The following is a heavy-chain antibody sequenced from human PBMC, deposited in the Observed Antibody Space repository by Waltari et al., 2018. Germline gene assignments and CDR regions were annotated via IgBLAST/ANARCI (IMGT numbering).Heavy chain of an antibody. Sequence: EVQLVESGGGLVQPGGSLRLSCAASGFTFSSYSMNWVRQAPGKGLEWVSYISSSSSTIYYADSVKGRFTISRDNAKNSLYLQMNSLRAEDTAVYYCAREVEMATMPLWGQGTLVTVSS. J-gene: IGHJ4*02. CDR2: ISSSSSTI. V-gene: IGHV3-48*04. D-gene: IGHD5-12*01. CDR1: GFTFSSYS. CDR3: AREVEMATMPL.